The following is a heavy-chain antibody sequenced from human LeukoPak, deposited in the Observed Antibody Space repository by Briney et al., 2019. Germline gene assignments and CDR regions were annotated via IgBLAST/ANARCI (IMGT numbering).Heavy chain of an antibody. D-gene: IGHD1-26*01. CDR3: ARYSGSLTRAFDI. V-gene: IGHV1-69*13. CDR1: GGTFSSYA. Sequence: SVKVSCKASGGTFSSYAISWVRQAPGQGLEWMGGIIPIFGTANYAQKFQGRVTITADESTSTAYMELSSLRSEDTAVYYCARYSGSLTRAFDIWGQGTMVTVSS. J-gene: IGHJ3*02. CDR2: IIPIFGTA.